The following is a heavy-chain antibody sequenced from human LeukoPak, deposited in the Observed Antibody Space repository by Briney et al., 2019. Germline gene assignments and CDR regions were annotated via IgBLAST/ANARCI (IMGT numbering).Heavy chain of an antibody. J-gene: IGHJ4*02. CDR1: GGTFSSYA. CDR2: IIPILGIA. Sequence: GASVKVSCKASGGTFSSYAISWVRQAPGQGLEWMGRIIPILGIANYAQKFQGRVTITADKSTSTAYMELRSLRSDDTAVYYCARDRLERPSQFDYWGQGTLITVSS. V-gene: IGHV1-69*04. CDR3: ARDRLERPSQFDY. D-gene: IGHD1-1*01.